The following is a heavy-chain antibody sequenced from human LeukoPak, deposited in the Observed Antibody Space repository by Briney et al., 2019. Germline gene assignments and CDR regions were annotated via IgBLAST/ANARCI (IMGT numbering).Heavy chain of an antibody. CDR2: IKSKTDGGTT. D-gene: IGHD6-13*01. CDR3: TTSLAAAGRYDY. J-gene: IGHJ4*02. Sequence: GGSLRLSCAASGFTFSNAWMSWVRQAPGKGLEWVGRIKSKTDGGTTDYAAPVKGRFTISRDDSKNTLYLQMNSLKTEDTAVYYCTTSLAAAGRYDYWGQGTLVTVSS. CDR1: GFTFSNAW. V-gene: IGHV3-15*01.